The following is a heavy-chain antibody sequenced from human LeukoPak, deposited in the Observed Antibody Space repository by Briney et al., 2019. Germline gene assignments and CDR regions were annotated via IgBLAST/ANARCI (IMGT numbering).Heavy chain of an antibody. CDR1: GFTFNIYA. J-gene: IGHJ4*02. CDR3: AKVANRGDILTGYFALDY. CDR2: VSSIGNGA. Sequence: PGGSLRLSCAASGFTFNIYAMSWVRQAPGKGLEWVSAVSSIGNGAYYADSVMGRFTISRDNSKNTLYLQMNNLRAEDTAVYYCAKVANRGDILTGYFALDYWGQGTLVTVTS. D-gene: IGHD3-9*01. V-gene: IGHV3-23*01.